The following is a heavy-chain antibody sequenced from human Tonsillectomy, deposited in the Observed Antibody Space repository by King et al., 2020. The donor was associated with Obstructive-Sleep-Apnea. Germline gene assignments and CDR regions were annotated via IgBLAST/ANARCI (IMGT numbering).Heavy chain of an antibody. J-gene: IGHJ4*02. Sequence: QLQESGPGLVKPSETLSLTCTVSGGSISSSSYYWGWIRQPPGKGLEWIGSIYYSGSTYYNPSLKSRVTISVDTSKNQFSLKLSSVTAADTAVYYCARSVVPAASFGFYFDYWGQGTLVTVSS. D-gene: IGHD2-2*01. CDR3: ARSVVPAASFGFYFDY. V-gene: IGHV4-39*07. CDR1: GGSISSSSYY. CDR2: IYYSGST.